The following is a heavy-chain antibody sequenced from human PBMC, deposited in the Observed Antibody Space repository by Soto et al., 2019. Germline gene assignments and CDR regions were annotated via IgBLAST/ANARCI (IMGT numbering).Heavy chain of an antibody. V-gene: IGHV4-39*01. Sequence: SETLSLTCAVSGGSIGTSAYYWGWIRQAPGKGLEWIGSINHSGNTYLSPSLKDRVTMSVDTSKNSFPLKLRSATAADTGLYYCSRRAPEGFDPWGQGTLVTVSS. CDR3: SRRAPEGFDP. CDR1: GGSIGTSAYY. CDR2: INHSGNT. J-gene: IGHJ5*02.